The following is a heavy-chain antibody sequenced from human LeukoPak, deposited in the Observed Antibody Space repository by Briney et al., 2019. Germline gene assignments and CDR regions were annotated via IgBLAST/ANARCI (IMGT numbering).Heavy chain of an antibody. J-gene: IGHJ4*02. V-gene: IGHV4-34*01. CDR3: ARADTAMVPGY. Sequence: SETLSLTCAVYGGSFSGYYWSWIRQPPGKGLEWIGEINHSGSTNYNPSLKSRVTISVDTSKNQFSLKLSSVTAADTAVYYCARADTAMVPGYWGQGTLVTVSS. CDR1: GGSFSGYY. CDR2: INHSGST. D-gene: IGHD5-18*01.